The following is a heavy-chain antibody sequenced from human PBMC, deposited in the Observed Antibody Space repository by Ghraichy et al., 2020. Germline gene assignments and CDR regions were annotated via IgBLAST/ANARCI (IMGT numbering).Heavy chain of an antibody. CDR2: IYRAGRT. D-gene: IGHD6-13*01. CDR3: VKPNSNWLGAFDS. V-gene: IGHV3-66*04. Sequence: GGSLRLSCAGSGFTVIDSYMAWVRQVPGRGLEWVAIIYRAGRTFYVVSVKGRFVISRDGSQNTLFLQMDSLTAEDTALYYCVKPNSNWLGAFDSWGRGTMVTVSS. CDR1: GFTVIDSY. J-gene: IGHJ3*01.